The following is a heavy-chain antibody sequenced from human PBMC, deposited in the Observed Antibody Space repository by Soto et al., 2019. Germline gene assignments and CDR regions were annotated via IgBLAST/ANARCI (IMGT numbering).Heavy chain of an antibody. CDR1: GGSISSGNYY. V-gene: IGHV4-30-4*02. CDR3: ARDYSASGSYYNYFDY. Sequence: PSETLSLTCTVSGGSISSGNYYWSWIRQPPGKGLEWIGFISYSGTTHYSASLRSRVSISVDTSKNHFSLRLSSVTAADTAVYYCARDYSASGSYYNYFDYWGQGTLVTVSS. D-gene: IGHD3-10*01. J-gene: IGHJ4*02. CDR2: ISYSGTT.